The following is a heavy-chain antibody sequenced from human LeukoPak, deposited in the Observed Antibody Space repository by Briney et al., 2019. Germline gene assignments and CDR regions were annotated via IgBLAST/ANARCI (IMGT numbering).Heavy chain of an antibody. CDR2: IYYSGST. J-gene: IGHJ5*02. D-gene: IGHD1-26*01. CDR1: GGSIXSSSYY. CDR3: ARHVAVGADNWFDP. V-gene: IGHV4-39*01. Sequence: ETLSLTCTVXGGSIXSSSYYWGWIRQPPGKGLEWIGSIYYSGSTYYNPSLKSRVTISVDTSKNQFSLKLSSVTAADTAVYYCARHVAVGADNWFDPWGQGTLVTVSS.